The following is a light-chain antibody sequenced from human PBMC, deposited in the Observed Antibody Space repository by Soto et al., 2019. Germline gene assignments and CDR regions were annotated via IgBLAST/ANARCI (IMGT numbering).Light chain of an antibody. V-gene: IGKV1-39*01. CDR3: QQSYSSPPT. J-gene: IGKJ1*01. Sequence: DIQMTQSPSSLSASVEDRVIITCRASQSISNHLNWYQQKPGKAPKLLIVAASSLQSGVPSRFSGSRYGPDFTLTISSLQPEDFATYYCQQSYSSPPTFGQGTKVEIK. CDR2: AAS. CDR1: QSISNH.